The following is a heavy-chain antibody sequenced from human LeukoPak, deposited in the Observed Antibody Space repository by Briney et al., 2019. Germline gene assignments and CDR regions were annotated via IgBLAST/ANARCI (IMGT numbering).Heavy chain of an antibody. V-gene: IGHV4-39*07. CDR3: ARNPSYDILTGYSDYYGMDV. Sequence: SETLSLTCTVSGGSISSSSYYWGWIRQPPGKGLEWIGSIYYSGSTYYNPSLKSRVTISVDTSKNQFSLKLSSVTAADTAVYYCARNPSYDILTGYSDYYGMDVWGQGTTVTVSS. J-gene: IGHJ6*02. D-gene: IGHD3-9*01. CDR2: IYYSGST. CDR1: GGSISSSSYY.